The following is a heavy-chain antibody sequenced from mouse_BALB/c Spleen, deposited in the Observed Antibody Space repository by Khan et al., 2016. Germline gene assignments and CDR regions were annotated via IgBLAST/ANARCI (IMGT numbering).Heavy chain of an antibody. CDR1: GYSITSDYA. CDR3: GIGPPAVYAMDY. Sequence: VQLQESGPGLVKPSQSLSLTCTVAGYSITSDYAWNWIRQFPGNKLEWMGYIRYSGSTSYNPSLKSRISITRDTYKNQFFLQLKSVTTEDTATYYCGIGPPAVYAMDYWGQGTSVNVSS. V-gene: IGHV3-2*02. CDR2: IRYSGST. D-gene: IGHD3-3*01. J-gene: IGHJ4*01.